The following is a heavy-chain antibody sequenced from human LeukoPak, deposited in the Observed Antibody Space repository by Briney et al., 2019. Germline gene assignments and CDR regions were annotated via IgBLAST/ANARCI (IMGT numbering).Heavy chain of an antibody. CDR3: ARGAWATRLGS. CDR2: IYESGTT. J-gene: IGHJ4*02. CDR1: GESLNSYY. V-gene: IGHV4-34*01. D-gene: IGHD2-15*01. Sequence: SETLSLTCAVYGESLNSYYWSWVRQPPGEGLEWIGEIYESGTTEYNPSLKSRVTISMAPSKQQFSLSLSSVTAADTAVYYCARGAWATRLGSWGLGTPVIVSS.